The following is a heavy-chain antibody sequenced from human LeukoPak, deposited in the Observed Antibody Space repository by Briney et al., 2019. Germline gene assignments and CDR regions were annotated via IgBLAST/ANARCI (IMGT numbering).Heavy chain of an antibody. D-gene: IGHD3/OR15-3a*01. Sequence: PSETLSLTCAVYGGSFSDYSWTWIRQPPGKGLEWIGYIYTSGSTNYNPSLKSRVTISVDTSKNQFSLKLSSVTAADTAVYYCARRDYSWFDPWGQGTLVTVSS. CDR1: GGSFSDYS. CDR2: IYTSGST. CDR3: ARRDYSWFDP. J-gene: IGHJ5*02. V-gene: IGHV4-4*09.